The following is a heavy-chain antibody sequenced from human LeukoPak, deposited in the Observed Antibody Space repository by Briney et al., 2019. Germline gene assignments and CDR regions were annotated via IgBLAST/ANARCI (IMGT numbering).Heavy chain of an antibody. Sequence: GSLRLSCAASGFTFSDYYMSWIRQAPGKGLEWVSYISSSGSTIYYADSVKGRFTISRDNAKNSLYLQMNSLRAEDTAVYYCVRAPRYCSSTSCFFPDYWGQGTLVTVSS. V-gene: IGHV3-11*01. D-gene: IGHD2-2*01. CDR1: GFTFSDYY. J-gene: IGHJ4*02. CDR2: ISSSGSTI. CDR3: VRAPRYCSSTSCFFPDY.